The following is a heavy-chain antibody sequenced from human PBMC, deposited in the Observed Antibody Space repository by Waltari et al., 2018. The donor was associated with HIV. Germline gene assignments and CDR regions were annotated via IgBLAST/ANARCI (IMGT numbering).Heavy chain of an antibody. CDR1: GFTFSRYS. Sequence: EVQLVESGGGLVKPGGSLRLSCAASGFTFSRYSMNWVRQAPGKGLEWVSSISSSSSYIYYADSVKGRFTISRDNAKNSLYLQMNSLRAEDTAVYYCAREKVAPENWFDPWGQGTLVTVSS. J-gene: IGHJ5*02. D-gene: IGHD5-12*01. CDR2: ISSSSSYI. V-gene: IGHV3-21*01. CDR3: AREKVAPENWFDP.